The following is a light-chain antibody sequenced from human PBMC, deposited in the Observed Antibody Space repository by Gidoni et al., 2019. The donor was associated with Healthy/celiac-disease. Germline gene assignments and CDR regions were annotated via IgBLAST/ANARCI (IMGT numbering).Light chain of an antibody. V-gene: IGKV2-28*01. Sequence: IVMIQSPLSLPVTPGEPASISCRSSQSLLHSNGYNYLDWYLQKPGQSPQLLIYLGSNRASGVPDRFSGSGSGTDFTLKISRVEAEDVGVYYCMQALQTRTFGQGTKVEIK. CDR2: LGS. J-gene: IGKJ1*01. CDR1: QSLLHSNGYNY. CDR3: MQALQTRT.